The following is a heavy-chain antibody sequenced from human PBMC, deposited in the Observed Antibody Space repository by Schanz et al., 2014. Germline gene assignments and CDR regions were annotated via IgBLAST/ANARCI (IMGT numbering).Heavy chain of an antibody. Sequence: QVQLQESGPGLVKPSQTLSLTCSVSGGSIRNGPYYWTWIRQHPGKGLEWIGYIYFSGATYINPSHESRVSISVDTSETPFSLKLTSGTAADTAVYYCARGRPVGSFGSYWLDPWGQGTLVTVSS. J-gene: IGHJ5*02. D-gene: IGHD5-18*01. CDR3: ARGRPVGSFGSYWLDP. CDR2: IYFSGAT. V-gene: IGHV4-31*03. CDR1: GGSIRNGPYY.